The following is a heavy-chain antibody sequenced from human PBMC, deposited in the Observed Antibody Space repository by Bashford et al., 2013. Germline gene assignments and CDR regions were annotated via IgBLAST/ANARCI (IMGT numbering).Heavy chain of an antibody. CDR1: GFSLNTREVG. CDR3: ARKGLGEFDWVLCPFDY. J-gene: IGHJ4*02. V-gene: IGHV2-5*01. D-gene: IGHD3-9*01. CDR2: IYWNDDK. Sequence: SGPTAREPTQTLTLTCTFSGFSLNTREVGVGWIRQPPGKALEWLALIYWNDDKRYSPSLKSRLTVTKDTSKNQVVLTMTNMNPVDTATYYCARKGLGEFDWVLCPFDYWGQGTLVTVSS.